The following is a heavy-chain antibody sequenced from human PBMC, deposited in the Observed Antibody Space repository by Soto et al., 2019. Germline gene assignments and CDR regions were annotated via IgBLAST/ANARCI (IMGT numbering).Heavy chain of an antibody. J-gene: IGHJ4*02. CDR1: GFTVSSNY. V-gene: IGHV3-53*04. CDR2: IYSGGST. D-gene: IGHD3-9*01. Sequence: GGSLRLSCAASGFTVSSNYMSWVRQAPGKGLEWVSVIYSGGSTYYADSVKGRFTISRHNSKNTLYLQMNSLRAEDTAVYYCARAISGQYSSSSVRYFDWLFYFDYWGQGTLVTVSS. CDR3: ARAISGQYSSSSVRYFDWLFYFDY.